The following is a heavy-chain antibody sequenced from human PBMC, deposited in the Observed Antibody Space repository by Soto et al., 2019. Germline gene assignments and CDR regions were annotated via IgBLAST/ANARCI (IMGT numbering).Heavy chain of an antibody. CDR1: GFTFTSSA. CDR3: AAIEYSSSSAAPAGFDP. Sequence: SVKVSCKASGFTFTSSAMQWVRQARGQRLERIGWIVVGSGNTNYAQKFQERVTITRDMSTSTAYMELSSLRSEDTAVYYCAAIEYSSSSAAPAGFDPWGQGTLVTVSS. V-gene: IGHV1-58*02. D-gene: IGHD6-6*01. CDR2: IVVGSGNT. J-gene: IGHJ5*02.